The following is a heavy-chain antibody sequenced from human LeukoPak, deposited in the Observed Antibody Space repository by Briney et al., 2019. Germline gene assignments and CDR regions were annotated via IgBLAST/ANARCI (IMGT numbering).Heavy chain of an antibody. V-gene: IGHV1-8*01. CDR2: MNPNSGNT. J-gene: IGHJ6*02. Sequence: ASVKVSCKASGYTFTSYDINWVRQATGQGLEWMGWMNPNSGNTGYAQKFQGRVTMTRNTSISTAYMGLSSLRSEDTAVYYCARDQGGTGGMDVWGQGTTVTVSS. CDR1: GYTFTSYD. CDR3: ARDQGGTGGMDV.